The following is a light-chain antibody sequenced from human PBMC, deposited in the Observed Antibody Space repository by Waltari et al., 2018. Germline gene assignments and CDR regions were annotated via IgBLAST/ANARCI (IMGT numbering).Light chain of an antibody. CDR3: SSYISGVTLYV. V-gene: IGLV2-14*03. J-gene: IGLJ1*01. CDR1: SSDVGPSHY. Sequence: QSALTQPASVSGSPGQSIPISCTGTSSDVGPSHYFSWYQQHPGKAPKLMIYDVTKRPSGVSGRFSGSKSGNTASLTISGLQAEDEADYYCSSYISGVTLYVFGTGTKVTVL. CDR2: DVT.